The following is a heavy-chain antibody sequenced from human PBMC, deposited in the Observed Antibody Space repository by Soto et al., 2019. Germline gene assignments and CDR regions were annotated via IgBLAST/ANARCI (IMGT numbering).Heavy chain of an antibody. J-gene: IGHJ4*02. CDR2: ISYSGTT. Sequence: PSETLSLTCTVSGGSLSSYYGSWIRRPPGMGLEWIASISYSGTTNYNSSLKSRVTISIDTSKNQFSLKFNSVTAADTAVYYCAREGYNFGPFDHWGQGALVTVS. CDR1: GGSLSSYY. V-gene: IGHV4-59*01. CDR3: AREGYNFGPFDH. D-gene: IGHD5-18*01.